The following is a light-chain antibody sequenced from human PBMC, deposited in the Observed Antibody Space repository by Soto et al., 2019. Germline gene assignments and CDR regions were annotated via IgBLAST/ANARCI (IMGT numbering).Light chain of an antibody. CDR2: SNN. CDR1: SSNIGINT. CDR3: AAWDDSLNGEV. J-gene: IGLJ1*01. V-gene: IGLV1-44*01. Sequence: QSVLPQPPSASGTPGQRVTISCSGSSSNIGINTVNWYQQLPGTAPKLLIYSNNQRPSGVPDRFSGSKSGTSASLAVSGLQSEDEADYYCAAWDDSLNGEVFGTGTKVTVL.